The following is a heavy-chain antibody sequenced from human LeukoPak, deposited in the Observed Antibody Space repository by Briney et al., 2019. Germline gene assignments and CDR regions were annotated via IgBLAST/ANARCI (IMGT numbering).Heavy chain of an antibody. CDR3: ARDHRGYSYGRFGPTDY. V-gene: IGHV3-30-3*01. D-gene: IGHD5-18*01. J-gene: IGHJ4*02. CDR2: ISYDGSNK. Sequence: PGGSLRLSCAASGFTFSSYAMHWVRQAPGKGPEWVAVISYDGSNKYYADSVKGRFTISRDNSKNTLYLQMNSLRAEDTAVYYCARDHRGYSYGRFGPTDYWGQGTLVTVSS. CDR1: GFTFSSYA.